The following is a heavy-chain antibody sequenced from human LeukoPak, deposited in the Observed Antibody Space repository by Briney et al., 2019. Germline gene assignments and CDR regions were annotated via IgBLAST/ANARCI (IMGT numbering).Heavy chain of an antibody. J-gene: IGHJ4*02. CDR1: GYTFTSYY. V-gene: IGHV1-46*01. D-gene: IGHD1-26*01. CDR3: ARDIVGATFDY. Sequence: ASVKVSCKASGYTFTSYYMHWVRQAPGQGLEWMGIINPSGGSTSYAQKFQGRVTMTRDTSTSTVYMELSNLRSEDTAVYYCARDIVGATFDYWGQGTLVTVSS. CDR2: INPSGGST.